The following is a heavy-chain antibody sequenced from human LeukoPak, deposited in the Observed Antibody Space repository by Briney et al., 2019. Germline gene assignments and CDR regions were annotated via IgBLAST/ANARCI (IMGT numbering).Heavy chain of an antibody. J-gene: IGHJ4*02. Sequence: GGSLRLSCAASGFNFSDYYMSWIRQAPGKGLEWVSYISSSSSYTNYADSVKGRFTISRDKAKNSLSLQIKSLRAEDTATYYCARVQSNWDVDYWGQGTLVAVSS. CDR1: GFNFSDYY. CDR2: ISSSSSYT. V-gene: IGHV3-11*03. D-gene: IGHD7-27*01. CDR3: ARVQSNWDVDY.